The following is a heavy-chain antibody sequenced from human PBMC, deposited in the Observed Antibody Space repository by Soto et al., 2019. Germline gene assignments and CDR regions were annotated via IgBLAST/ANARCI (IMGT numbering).Heavy chain of an antibody. CDR2: LSDSGDSI. CDR3: AKVYSSWYAGCFDL. CDR1: GFTFSSHA. J-gene: IGHJ4*02. D-gene: IGHD6-13*01. V-gene: IGHV3-23*01. Sequence: EVQLLESGGGLVQPGRSLRLSCTASGFTFSSHAMTWVRQAPGKGLEWVSGLSDSGDSIYYADSVKGRFTIYRDNSMNTLYLQMNTLRVDDTAVYYCAKVYSSWYAGCFDLWGQGTLVTVSS.